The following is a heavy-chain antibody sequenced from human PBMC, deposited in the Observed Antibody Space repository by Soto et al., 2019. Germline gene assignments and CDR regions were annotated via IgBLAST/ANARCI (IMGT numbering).Heavy chain of an antibody. CDR2: ISGSGGRT. CDR3: AKDEPYDY. J-gene: IGHJ4*02. V-gene: IGHV3-23*01. Sequence: EVQLLESGGGLVQPGGSLRLSCAASGFSFSSNAMSWVRQAPGRGLEWVSAISGSGGRTYYADSVEGRFSISRDNSKNTLYLQMNSLRVEDTAVYYCAKDEPYDYWGQGTLVTVSS. CDR1: GFSFSSNA.